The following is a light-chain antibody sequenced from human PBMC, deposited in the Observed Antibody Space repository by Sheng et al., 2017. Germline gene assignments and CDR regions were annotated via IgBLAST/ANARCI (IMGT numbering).Light chain of an antibody. CDR1: QSLSISY. Sequence: EIVLTQSPGTLSLSPGERATLSCRASQSLSISYLAWYQQRPGQVPRLLIYGASTRVTGIPARFSGSGSGTEFTLTITSLQSEDSAVYYCQQYNNWPPYSFGQGTKLEIK. V-gene: IGKV3-15*01. J-gene: IGKJ2*03. CDR3: QQYNNWPPYS. CDR2: GAS.